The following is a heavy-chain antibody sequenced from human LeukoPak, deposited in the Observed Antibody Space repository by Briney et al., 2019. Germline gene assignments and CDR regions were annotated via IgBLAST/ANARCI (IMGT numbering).Heavy chain of an antibody. CDR2: IHYSGST. D-gene: IGHD6-19*01. CDR1: GDSISGYY. V-gene: IGHV4-59*01. J-gene: IGHJ5*02. CDR3: AREGQWLPDWFDP. Sequence: SETLSLTCTVSGDSISGYYWSWIRQPPGKGLECIVYIHYSGSTNYSPSLRSRVTISLDTSKNQFSLKVNSVTAADTAVYYCAREGQWLPDWFDPWGQGTLVTVSS.